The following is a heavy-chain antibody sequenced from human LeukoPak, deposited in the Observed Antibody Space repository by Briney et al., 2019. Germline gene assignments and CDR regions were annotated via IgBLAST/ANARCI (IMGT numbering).Heavy chain of an antibody. V-gene: IGHV3-23*01. CDR1: GFTFSNYA. J-gene: IGHJ5*02. CDR2: ITGGGGST. Sequence: GGSLRLSCAVSGFTFSNYAMSWVRQAPGKGLEWVSSITGGGGSTYYADSVKGRFTISRDDSKNTLCLQMNSLRAEDTAVYYCAKSAAVTTAWFDPWGQGTLLTVSS. CDR3: AKSAAVTTAWFDP. D-gene: IGHD4-17*01.